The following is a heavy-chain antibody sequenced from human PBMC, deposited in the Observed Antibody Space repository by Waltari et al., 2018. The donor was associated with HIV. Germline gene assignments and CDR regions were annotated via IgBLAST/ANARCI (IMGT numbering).Heavy chain of an antibody. CDR2: NSEDGSKK. D-gene: IGHD6-13*01. V-gene: IGHV3-33*01. Sequence: VQLEESGGGVVQPGRSRRLSCAASGFRVSDYGMPWGRPAPGKGLQWVAGNSEDGSKKKYSDSVKGRFTISKDNSKNTLFLQMNSLRVDDTAVYFCARVPFASSWSADSFDVWGPGTRITVSS. CDR1: GFRVSDYG. J-gene: IGHJ3*01. CDR3: ARVPFASSWSADSFDV.